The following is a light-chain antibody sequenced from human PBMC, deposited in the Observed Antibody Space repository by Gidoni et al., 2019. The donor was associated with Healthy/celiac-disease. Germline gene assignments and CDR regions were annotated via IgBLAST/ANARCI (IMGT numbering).Light chain of an antibody. V-gene: IGLV3-1*01. J-gene: IGLJ2*01. CDR1: KLGDKY. CDR2: QDS. Sequence: SYELTQPPSVPVPPGQTASITCSGDKLGDKYACWYQQKPGQSPVLVIYQDSKRPSGIPERFSGSNSGNTATLTISGTQAMDEADYYCQAWDSSTVVFGGGTKLTVL. CDR3: QAWDSSTVV.